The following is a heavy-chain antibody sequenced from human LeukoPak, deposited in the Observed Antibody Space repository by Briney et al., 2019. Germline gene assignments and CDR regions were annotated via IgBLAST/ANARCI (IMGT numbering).Heavy chain of an antibody. CDR1: GFTFSSYS. D-gene: IGHD6-13*01. Sequence: GGSLRLSSAASGFTFSSYSMNWVRQAPGKGLEWVSYISSSSSTIYYADSVKGRFTISRDNAKNSLYLQMNSLRAEDTAVYYCARDTSPGIAAAGVDYWGQGTLVTVSS. CDR3: ARDTSPGIAAAGVDY. J-gene: IGHJ4*02. CDR2: ISSSSSTI. V-gene: IGHV3-48*01.